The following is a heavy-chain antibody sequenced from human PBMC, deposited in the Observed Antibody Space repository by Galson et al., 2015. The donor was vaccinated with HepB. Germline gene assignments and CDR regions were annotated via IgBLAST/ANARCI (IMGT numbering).Heavy chain of an antibody. Sequence: QSGAEVKKPGESLRISCKGSGYTFPSYWSSWVRQMPGKGLEGMGRIDPSDSYTNYSPSFQGHVTISADKSISTAYLQWSSLKASDTAMYYCARHGYCSGGSCYLHPRQNWFDPWGQGTLVTVSS. V-gene: IGHV5-10-1*01. CDR1: GYTFPSYW. D-gene: IGHD2-15*01. CDR3: ARHGYCSGGSCYLHPRQNWFDP. J-gene: IGHJ5*02. CDR2: IDPSDSYT.